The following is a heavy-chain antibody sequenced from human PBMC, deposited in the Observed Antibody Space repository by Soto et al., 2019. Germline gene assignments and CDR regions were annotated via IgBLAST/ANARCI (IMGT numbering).Heavy chain of an antibody. Sequence: ASVKVSCKGSGYTFTSYHINWVRQATGQGLEWMGWMNPNSGNTGYAQTLQGRVTMTWDTSISTAYMELSSLRFEDTAAYYCARDYDRSGDYLGQGTLVTVSS. J-gene: IGHJ4*02. V-gene: IGHV1-8*01. D-gene: IGHD3-22*01. CDR1: GYTFTSYH. CDR3: ARDYDRSGDY. CDR2: MNPNSGNT.